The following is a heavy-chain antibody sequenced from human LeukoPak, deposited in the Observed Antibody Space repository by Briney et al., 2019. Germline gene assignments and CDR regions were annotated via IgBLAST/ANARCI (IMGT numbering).Heavy chain of an antibody. V-gene: IGHV5-51*01. CDR2: IYPRDSDT. CDR3: ARRQYSGYDFDF. D-gene: IGHD5-12*01. CDR1: GYIFTNYW. J-gene: IGHJ4*02. Sequence: GESLKISCKGSGYIFTNYWIGWVRQMPEKGLEWMGIIYPRDSDTRYSPSFQGQVTVSADKSISTAYLQWSSLEASDTAMYYCARRQYSGYDFDFWGQGTLVTVSS.